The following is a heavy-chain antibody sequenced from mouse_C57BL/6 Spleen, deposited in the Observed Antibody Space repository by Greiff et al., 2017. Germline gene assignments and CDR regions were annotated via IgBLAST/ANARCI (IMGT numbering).Heavy chain of an antibody. Sequence: QVQLQQPGAELVKPGASVKLSCKASGYTFTSYWMHWVKQRPGRGLEWIGRIDPNSGGTKYNEKFKGKATLTVDNPSSTAYMQLSSLTSEDSAVYYCERDTNYYGRDYDAMDYWGQGTSVTVSS. D-gene: IGHD1-1*01. J-gene: IGHJ4*01. CDR3: ERDTNYYGRDYDAMDY. V-gene: IGHV1-72*01. CDR2: IDPNSGGT. CDR1: GYTFTSYW.